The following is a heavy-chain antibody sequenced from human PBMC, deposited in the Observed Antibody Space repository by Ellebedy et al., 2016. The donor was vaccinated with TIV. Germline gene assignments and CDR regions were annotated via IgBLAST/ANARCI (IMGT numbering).Heavy chain of an antibody. Sequence: GESLKISCTASGFTFGDYAVSWVRQAPGKGLEWVANIEPDGSEKYYVDSVKGRFTISRDNAKNSLYLQMNSLRAEDTAVYYCAKDFWAMDVWGQGTTVTVSS. J-gene: IGHJ6*02. D-gene: IGHD2/OR15-2a*01. CDR1: GFTFGDYA. V-gene: IGHV3-7*03. CDR2: IEPDGSEK. CDR3: AKDFWAMDV.